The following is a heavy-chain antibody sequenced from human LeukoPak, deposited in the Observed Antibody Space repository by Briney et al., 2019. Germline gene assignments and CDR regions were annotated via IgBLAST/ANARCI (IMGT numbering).Heavy chain of an antibody. D-gene: IGHD6-19*01. V-gene: IGHV1-8*01. Sequence: ASVTVSFTSSVYTFTSCDINWVRQAAGQGGGGMGWMNPNSGNTGYGQSFQGRITMTRDISIGTAYMELSNLTSEDTAIYYCTRGSSGRRDNWGQGTLVTVSA. CDR1: VYTFTSCD. J-gene: IGHJ4*02. CDR2: MNPNSGNT. CDR3: TRGSSGRRDN.